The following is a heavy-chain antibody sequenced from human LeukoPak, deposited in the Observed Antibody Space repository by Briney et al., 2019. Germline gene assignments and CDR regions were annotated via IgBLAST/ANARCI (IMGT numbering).Heavy chain of an antibody. D-gene: IGHD6-19*01. J-gene: IGHJ6*02. Sequence: GGSLRLSCTASGFTFGDYAMSRFRQAPGKGLEWVGFIRSKAYGGTTEYAASVKGRFTISRDDSKSIAYLQMNSLKTEDTAVYYCTRVDSSGWYYYYGMDVWGQGTTVTVSS. CDR3: TRVDSSGWYYYYGMDV. V-gene: IGHV3-49*03. CDR1: GFTFGDYA. CDR2: IRSKAYGGTT.